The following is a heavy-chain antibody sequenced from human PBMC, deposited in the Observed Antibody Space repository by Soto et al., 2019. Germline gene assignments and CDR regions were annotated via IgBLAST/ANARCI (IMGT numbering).Heavy chain of an antibody. CDR3: ARDVTSSVYYYLNPFGFDP. CDR1: GFTFSSYS. D-gene: IGHD3-22*01. J-gene: IGHJ5*02. Sequence: EVQLVESGGGLVKPGGSLRLSCAASGFTFSSYSMNWVRQAPGKGLEWVSSISTSSSYIYYADSVKGRFTISRDNAKNSLYLQMNSLRAEDTAVYYCARDVTSSVYYYLNPFGFDPWGQGTLVTVSS. V-gene: IGHV3-21*01. CDR2: ISTSSSYI.